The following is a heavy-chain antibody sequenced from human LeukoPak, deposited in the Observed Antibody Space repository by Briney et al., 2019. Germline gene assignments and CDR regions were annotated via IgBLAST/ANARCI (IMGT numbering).Heavy chain of an antibody. CDR3: ARYGYGSGTPYYYYYLDV. J-gene: IGHJ6*03. V-gene: IGHV4-59*01. CDR2: IYYSGTT. D-gene: IGHD3-10*01. CDR1: GGSISSYY. Sequence: SETLSLTCTVSGGSISSYYWRWIRQPPGKGLEWIGYIYYSGTTKYNPSLKRRVTISVDTAKNQFSLKLSSVTAADTAVYYCARYGYGSGTPYYYYYLDVWGKGTTVTVSS.